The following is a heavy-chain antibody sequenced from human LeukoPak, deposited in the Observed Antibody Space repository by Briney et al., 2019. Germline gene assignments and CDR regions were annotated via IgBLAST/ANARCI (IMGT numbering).Heavy chain of an antibody. Sequence: PGGSLRLSCAVSGFILSDYWMHWVRQVPGKGLVWVSYINSDGSLTIYADSVKGRFTISRDNGKNTLYLQMNSLRDEDSALYYGVRDAPHNRFDPWGQGTPVTVSS. D-gene: IGHD2/OR15-2a*01. CDR2: INSDGSLT. CDR1: GFILSDYW. J-gene: IGHJ5*02. CDR3: VRDAPHNRFDP. V-gene: IGHV3-74*01.